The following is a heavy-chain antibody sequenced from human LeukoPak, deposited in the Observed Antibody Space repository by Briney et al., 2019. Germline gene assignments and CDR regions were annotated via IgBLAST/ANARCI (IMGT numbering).Heavy chain of an antibody. J-gene: IGHJ3*02. Sequence: GGSLRLSCAASGFTFSDYWMTWVRQAPGKGLEWVANIRQDESQEYYVDSVKGRFTISRDNAKNSLYLQMNSLRAEDTAVYYCARDINVSYNSGWYDAFDIWGQGTMVTVSS. CDR2: IRQDESQE. CDR1: GFTFSDYW. V-gene: IGHV3-7*01. D-gene: IGHD6-19*01. CDR3: ARDINVSYNSGWYDAFDI.